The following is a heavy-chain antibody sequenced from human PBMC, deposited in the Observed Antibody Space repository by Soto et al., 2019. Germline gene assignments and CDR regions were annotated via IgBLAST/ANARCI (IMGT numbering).Heavy chain of an antibody. CDR2: IYPGDSDT. V-gene: IGHV5-51*01. CDR3: ARRLYYYGMDV. Sequence: GASLKISCKGSGYSFTSYWIGWVRQMHGKGLEWMGIIYPGDSDTRYSPSFQGQVTISAVKSISTAYLQWSILKASDTAIYYCARRLYYYGMDVWGRGTTVTVSS. CDR1: GYSFTSYW. J-gene: IGHJ6*02.